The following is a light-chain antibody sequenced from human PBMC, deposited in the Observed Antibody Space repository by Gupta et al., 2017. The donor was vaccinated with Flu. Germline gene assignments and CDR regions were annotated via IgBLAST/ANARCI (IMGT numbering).Light chain of an antibody. V-gene: IGLV3-19*01. CDR3: SSRESTNSVLYV. Sequence: SSELTQYPAVAVALGPTVRIACRGDSLRSYYASLYQQKPGQAPVLVIYGENKRPSEIPDRFSGSTSGNTASLTITGAQAEDEADYYCSSRESTNSVLYVFGTGTEVTVL. CDR2: GEN. J-gene: IGLJ1*01. CDR1: SLRSYY.